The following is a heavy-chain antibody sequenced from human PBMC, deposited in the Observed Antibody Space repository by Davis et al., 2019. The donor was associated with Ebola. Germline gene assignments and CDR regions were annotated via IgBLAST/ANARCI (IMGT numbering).Heavy chain of an antibody. CDR2: IYPGDSDT. CDR1: GYSFTSYW. CDR3: ARQYSSSWYDSYYYYGMDV. V-gene: IGHV5-51*01. J-gene: IGHJ6*02. Sequence: GESLKISCKGSGYSFTSYWIGWVRQMPGKGLEWMGIIYPGDSDTRYSPSFQGQVTISADKSISTAYLQLSSLKASDTAMYYCARQYSSSWYDSYYYYGMDVWGQGTTVTVSS. D-gene: IGHD6-13*01.